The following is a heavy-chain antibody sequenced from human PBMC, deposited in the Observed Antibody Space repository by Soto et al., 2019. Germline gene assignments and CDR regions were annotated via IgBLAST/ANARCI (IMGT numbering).Heavy chain of an antibody. V-gene: IGHV4-31*03. J-gene: IGHJ5*02. CDR3: ARAGTRNNWFDP. CDR2: IYYSGST. CDR1: GGSISSGGYY. Sequence: QVQLQESGPGLVKPSQTLSLTCTVSGGSISSGGYYWSWIRQHPGKGLEWIGYIYYSGSTYYNPSLKRRVIISVDTSKNQFSLKLSSVTAADTAVYYCARAGTRNNWFDPWGQGTLVTVSS. D-gene: IGHD2-8*01.